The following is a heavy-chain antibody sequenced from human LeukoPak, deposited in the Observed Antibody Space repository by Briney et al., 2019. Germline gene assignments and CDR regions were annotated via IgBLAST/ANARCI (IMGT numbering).Heavy chain of an antibody. Sequence: PGGSLRLSCAASGFTFRSYAMSWVRQAPGKGLEWVSAISGSGGSTYYADSVKGRFTISRDNSKNTLYLQMNSLRAEDTAVYYCAKGHIIVVVPAAYDYWGQGTLVTVSS. V-gene: IGHV3-23*01. CDR3: AKGHIIVVVPAAYDY. CDR1: GFTFRSYA. CDR2: ISGSGGST. D-gene: IGHD2-2*01. J-gene: IGHJ4*02.